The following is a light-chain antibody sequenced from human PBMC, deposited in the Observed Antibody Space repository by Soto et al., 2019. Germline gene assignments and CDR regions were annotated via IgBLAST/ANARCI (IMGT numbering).Light chain of an antibody. Sequence: DIQMTQSPSFLSASVGDRVTIPCRASQSISNYLHWYQHKPGKAPNLLIYGASNLQSGVPSRFSGSGSGTEFTLTISSLQLEDFATYYCQQSYNSRMYTLGQGTKV. CDR3: QQSYNSRMYT. J-gene: IGKJ2*01. CDR2: GAS. V-gene: IGKV1-39*01. CDR1: QSISNY.